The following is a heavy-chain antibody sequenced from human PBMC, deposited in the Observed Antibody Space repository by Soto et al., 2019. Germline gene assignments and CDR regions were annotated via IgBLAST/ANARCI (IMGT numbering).Heavy chain of an antibody. V-gene: IGHV3-23*01. J-gene: IGHJ6*02. Sequence: GGSLRLSCAASGFTFSSNAMSWVRRAPGKGLEWVSAISGSGGSTYYADSVKGRFTISRDNSKNTLYLQMNSLRAEDTAVYYCAKGSPCGTSCPADYYGMDVWGQGTTVTVSS. CDR3: AKGSPCGTSCPADYYGMDV. D-gene: IGHD2-2*01. CDR2: ISGSGGST. CDR1: GFTFSSNA.